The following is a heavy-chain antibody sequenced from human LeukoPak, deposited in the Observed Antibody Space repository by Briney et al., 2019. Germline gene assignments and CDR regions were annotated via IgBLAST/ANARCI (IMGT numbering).Heavy chain of an antibody. CDR1: GFTFSSYW. V-gene: IGHV3-7*01. CDR2: IKQDGSEK. Sequence: PGGSLRLSCAASGFTFSSYWMSWVRQAPGEGLEWVANIKQDGSEKYYVDSVKGRFTISRDNAKNSLYLQMNSLRAEDTAVYYCASTRYSSSPMFDYWGQGTLVTVSS. CDR3: ASTRYSSSPMFDY. D-gene: IGHD6-6*01. J-gene: IGHJ4*02.